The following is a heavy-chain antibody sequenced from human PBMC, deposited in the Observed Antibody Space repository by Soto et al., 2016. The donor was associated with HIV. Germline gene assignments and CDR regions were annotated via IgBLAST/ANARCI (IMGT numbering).Heavy chain of an antibody. D-gene: IGHD1-26*01. CDR1: GYTFTDSY. V-gene: IGHV1-69-2*01. CDR2: VDPEDGET. J-gene: IGHJ4*02. Sequence: EVQLVQSGAEVEKPGATAKISCKVSGYTFTDSYMHWVQQAPGKGLVWMGLVDPEDGETIYAEKFQGGVTITADTSTDTAYMNLSSLRSEDTAVYYCALAEGGSYSHFDYWGQGTLVTASS. CDR3: ALAEGGSYSHFDY.